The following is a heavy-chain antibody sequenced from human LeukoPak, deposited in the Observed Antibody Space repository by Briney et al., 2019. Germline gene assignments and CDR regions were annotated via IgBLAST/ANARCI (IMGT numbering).Heavy chain of an antibody. D-gene: IGHD3-10*01. V-gene: IGHV3-30*18. CDR2: ISYDGSNK. CDR1: GFTFSSYG. J-gene: IGHJ6*02. Sequence: PGGSLRLSCAASGFTFSSYGMHWVRQAPGKGLEWVAVISYDGSNKYYADSVKGRFTISRDNSKNTLYLQMNSLRAEDTAVYYCAKGMVRGKDYYGMDDWGQGTTVTVSS. CDR3: AKGMVRGKDYYGMDD.